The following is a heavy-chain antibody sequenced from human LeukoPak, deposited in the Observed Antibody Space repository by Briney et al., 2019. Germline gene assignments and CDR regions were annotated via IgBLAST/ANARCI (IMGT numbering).Heavy chain of an antibody. CDR3: ARDRVYYDSSGYYGETYFDY. V-gene: IGHV4-4*07. J-gene: IGHJ4*02. CDR1: GGSISSYY. D-gene: IGHD3-22*01. Sequence: SETLSLTCTVSGGSISSYYWSWIRQPAGKGLEWIGRIYTSGSTNYNPSLKSRVTMSVDTSKNQFSLKLSSVTVADTAVYYCARDRVYYDSSGYYGETYFDYWGQGTLVTVSS. CDR2: IYTSGST.